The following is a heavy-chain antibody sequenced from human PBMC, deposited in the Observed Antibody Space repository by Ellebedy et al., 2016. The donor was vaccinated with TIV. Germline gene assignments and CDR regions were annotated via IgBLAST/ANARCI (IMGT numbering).Heavy chain of an antibody. CDR2: ISWNSGSI. J-gene: IGHJ4*02. D-gene: IGHD3-10*01. CDR3: AKDRHGSGTYYFDY. V-gene: IGHV3-9*01. CDR1: GFTFDDYA. Sequence: SLKISCAASGFTFDDYAMHWVRQAPGKGLEWVSGISWNSGSIGYADSVKGRFTISRDNAKNSLYLQMNSLRAEDTALYYCAKDRHGSGTYYFDYWGQGTLVTVSS.